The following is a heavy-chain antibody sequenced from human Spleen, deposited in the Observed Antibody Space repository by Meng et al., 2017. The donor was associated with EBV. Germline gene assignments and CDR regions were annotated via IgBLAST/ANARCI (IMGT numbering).Heavy chain of an antibody. D-gene: IGHD5-24*01. Sequence: QVQLQESGPGLVKPSEXLSLTCTVSGGSVSSGSYYWSWIRQPPGKGLEWIGYIYYSGSTNYNPSLKSRVTISVDTSKNQFSLKLSSVTAADTAVYYCARTITRVGFDLWGRGTLVTVSS. V-gene: IGHV4-61*01. CDR2: IYYSGST. CDR1: GGSVSSGSYY. CDR3: ARTITRVGFDL. J-gene: IGHJ2*01.